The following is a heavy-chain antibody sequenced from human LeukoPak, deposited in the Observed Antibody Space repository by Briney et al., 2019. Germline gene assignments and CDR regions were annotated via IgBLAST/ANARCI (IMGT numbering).Heavy chain of an antibody. CDR1: GFSFSNYG. J-gene: IGHJ4*02. CDR2: ISSDGRTQ. V-gene: IGHV3-30*18. Sequence: PGGSLRLSCAASGFSFSNYGMNWVRQAPGKGPEWVAIISSDGRTQIYADSVKGRFTISRDNSKNTLYLQMNSLRAEDTAVYYCAKASSGSLGYWGQGTLVTVSS. CDR3: AKASSGSLGY. D-gene: IGHD1-26*01.